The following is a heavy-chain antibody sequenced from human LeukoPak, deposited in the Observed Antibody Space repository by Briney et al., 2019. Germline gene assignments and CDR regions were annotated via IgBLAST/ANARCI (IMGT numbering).Heavy chain of an antibody. J-gene: IGHJ4*02. CDR3: AKHRIAAASFYFDY. D-gene: IGHD6-13*01. CDR1: GFTFSSYG. V-gene: IGHV3-30*18. CDR2: ISYDGSNK. Sequence: GGSLRLSCAASGFTFSSYGMHWVRQAPGKGLEWVAVISYDGSNKYYADSVKGRFTISRDNSKNTLYLQMNSLRAEDTAVYYCAKHRIAAASFYFDYWGQGTLVTVSS.